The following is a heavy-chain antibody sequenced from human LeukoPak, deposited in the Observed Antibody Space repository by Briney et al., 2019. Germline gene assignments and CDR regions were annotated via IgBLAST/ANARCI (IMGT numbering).Heavy chain of an antibody. D-gene: IGHD3-22*01. CDR2: IRSSGSII. Sequence: GGSLRLSCAASVFTFSDYYMTLIRQAPGKGLEWLSYIRSSGSIIYYADSVKGRFIISRDNAKNSLYLQMNSRRAEDTAVYFCARVGYDSSGRFDYWGQGTLVTVSS. CDR1: VFTFSDYY. V-gene: IGHV3-11*04. CDR3: ARVGYDSSGRFDY. J-gene: IGHJ4*02.